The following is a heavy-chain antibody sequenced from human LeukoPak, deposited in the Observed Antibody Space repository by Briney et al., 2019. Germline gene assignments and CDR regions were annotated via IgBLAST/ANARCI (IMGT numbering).Heavy chain of an antibody. D-gene: IGHD6-19*01. J-gene: IGHJ3*02. CDR2: INPSNGDT. Sequence: ASVKVSCKASGYTFTSYYMHWVRQAPGQGLEWMGIINPSNGDTNYAQKFKGRVTMTGDTSTSTVFMDLYSLTSEDTAVYHCAREGSAVAGRGWRAFDIWGQGTMVTISS. CDR3: AREGSAVAGRGWRAFDI. V-gene: IGHV1-46*01. CDR1: GYTFTSYY.